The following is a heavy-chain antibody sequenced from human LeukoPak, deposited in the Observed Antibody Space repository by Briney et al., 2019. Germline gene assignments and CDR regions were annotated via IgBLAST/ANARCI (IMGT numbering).Heavy chain of an antibody. CDR1: GYTFTGYY. D-gene: IGHD4-17*01. Sequence: ASVKVSCKASGYTFTGYYMHWVRQAPGQGLEWMGGIIPIFGTANYAQKFQGRVTITADKSTSTAYMELSSLRSEDTAVYYCASRTTVTQHWFDPWGQGTLVTVSS. J-gene: IGHJ5*02. V-gene: IGHV1-69*06. CDR3: ASRTTVTQHWFDP. CDR2: IIPIFGTA.